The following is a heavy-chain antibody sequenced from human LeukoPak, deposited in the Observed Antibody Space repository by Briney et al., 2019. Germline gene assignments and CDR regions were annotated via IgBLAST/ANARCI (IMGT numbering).Heavy chain of an antibody. CDR3: AKLGGKTANGDEYYGMDV. CDR1: ELHA. V-gene: IGHV3-23*01. D-gene: IGHD3-10*01. Sequence: GGSLRLTCAASELHAMTWVRQGPGKGLEWVSAISRSGGSTYYADSVKGRFTISRDKSNNTLFLQMNSLRAEDTAVYYCAKLGGKTANGDEYYGMDVWGQGTTVAVSS. J-gene: IGHJ6*02. CDR2: ISRSGGST.